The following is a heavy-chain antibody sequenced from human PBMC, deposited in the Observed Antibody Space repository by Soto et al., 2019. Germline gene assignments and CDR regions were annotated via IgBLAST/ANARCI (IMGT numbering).Heavy chain of an antibody. J-gene: IGHJ6*02. V-gene: IGHV1-18*04. D-gene: IGHD2-2*02. CDR3: AREGDCSSTTWYRADYYYYGMDV. Sequence: QVQLVQSGAEVKKPGASVKVSCKASGYTFTSHGISWVRQAPGQGLEWMGWISANYGNTNYAEKFQGRVTMTTDISTSTAYMELRSLRADDTAVYYCAREGDCSSTTWYRADYYYYGMDVGGQGTTVTFSS. CDR2: ISANYGNT. CDR1: GYTFTSHG.